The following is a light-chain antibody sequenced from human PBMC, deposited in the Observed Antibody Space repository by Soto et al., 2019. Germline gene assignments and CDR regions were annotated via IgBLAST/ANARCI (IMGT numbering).Light chain of an antibody. V-gene: IGLV2-8*01. CDR2: EVS. CDR3: SSYAGANSVV. Sequence: QSAQTQPPSASGSPGQSVTISCTGMSSDVGGYNYVSWYQQHPGKAPKLMIYEVSKRPSGVPDRFSGSKSGNTASLTVSGLQAEDEADYYCSSYAGANSVVFGGGTQLTVL. J-gene: IGLJ2*01. CDR1: SSDVGGYNY.